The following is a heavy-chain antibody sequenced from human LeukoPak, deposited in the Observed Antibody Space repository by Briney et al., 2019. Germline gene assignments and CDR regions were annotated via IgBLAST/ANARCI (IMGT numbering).Heavy chain of an antibody. D-gene: IGHD2-21*02. J-gene: IGHJ4*02. CDR3: ARAAYCGGDCYYYFDY. V-gene: IGHV1-2*02. CDR2: INPNNGGT. CDR1: GYTFTGYY. Sequence: ASVKVSCKASGYTFTGYYMHWVRQAPGQGLELMGWINPNNGGTYYAQKLQGRVTMTWDTSISTAHMELTGLRSDDTAVYYCARAAYCGGDCYYYFDYWGQGTLVTVSS.